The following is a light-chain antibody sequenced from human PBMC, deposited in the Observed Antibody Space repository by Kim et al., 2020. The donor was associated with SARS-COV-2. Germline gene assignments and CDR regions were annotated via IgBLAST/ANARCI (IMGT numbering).Light chain of an antibody. CDR2: DFS. V-gene: IGLV2-14*04. CDR3: SSYTTTSSL. CDR1: SSDSAIYNY. Sequence: PGQTITISCTGASSDSAIYNYVSWNQQHPGKAPKLMIYDFSKRPSGVSNRFSGSKSGNTASLTISGLQAEDEADYYCSSYTTTSSLFGGGTQLTVL. J-gene: IGLJ2*01.